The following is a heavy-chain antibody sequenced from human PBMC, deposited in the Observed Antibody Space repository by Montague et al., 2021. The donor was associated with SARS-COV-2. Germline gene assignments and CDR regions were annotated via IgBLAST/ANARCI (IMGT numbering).Heavy chain of an antibody. CDR2: IWYDGSNK. D-gene: IGHD1-26*01. V-gene: IGHV3-33*01. Sequence: SLRLSCAASGFTFSSYGMHWVRQAPGKGLEWVAVIWYDGSNKYYADSVKGRFTISRDNSKNTLYLQMNSLRAEDTAVYYCARDLVGATYFDYWGQGTPVSVSS. CDR3: ARDLVGATYFDY. J-gene: IGHJ4*02. CDR1: GFTFSSYG.